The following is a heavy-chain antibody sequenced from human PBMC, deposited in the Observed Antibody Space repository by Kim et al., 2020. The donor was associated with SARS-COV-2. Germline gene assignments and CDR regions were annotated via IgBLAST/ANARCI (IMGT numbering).Heavy chain of an antibody. CDR3: ARDLGRQQLEIGGWFDP. D-gene: IGHD6-13*01. J-gene: IGHJ5*02. CDR2: IIPILGIA. Sequence: SVKVSCKASGGTFSSYAISWVRQAPGQGLEWMGRIIPILGIANYAQKFQGRVTITADKSTSTAYMELSSLRSEDTAVYYCARDLGRQQLEIGGWFDPWGQGTLVTVSS. CDR1: GGTFSSYA. V-gene: IGHV1-69*04.